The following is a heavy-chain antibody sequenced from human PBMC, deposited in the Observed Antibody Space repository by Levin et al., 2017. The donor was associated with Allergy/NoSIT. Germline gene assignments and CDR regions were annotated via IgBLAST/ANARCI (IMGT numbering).Heavy chain of an antibody. CDR3: ARGSMTRLFDY. V-gene: IGHV4-31*03. D-gene: IGHD2/OR15-2a*01. J-gene: IGHJ4*02. CDR2: IYYSGST. Sequence: TTSETLSLTCTVSGGSISSGGYYWSWIRQHPGKGLEWIGYIYYSGSTYYNPSLKSRVTISVDTSKNQFSLKLSSVTAADTAVYYCARGSMTRLFDYWGQGTLVTVSS. CDR1: GGSISSGGYY.